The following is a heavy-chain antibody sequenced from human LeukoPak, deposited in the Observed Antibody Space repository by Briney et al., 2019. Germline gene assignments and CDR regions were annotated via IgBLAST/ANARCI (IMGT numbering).Heavy chain of an antibody. CDR2: ISGSGGST. CDR3: PKSGGDYYGSGSYFPKDAFDI. V-gene: IGHV3-23*01. D-gene: IGHD3-10*01. CDR1: GFTFSSYA. J-gene: IGHJ3*02. Sequence: GGSLRLSCAASGFTFSSYAMSWVRQAPGKGLEWVSAISGSGGSTYYADSVKGRFTISRDNSKNTLYLQMSSLRAEDTAVYYCPKSGGDYYGSGSYFPKDAFDIWGQGTMVTVSS.